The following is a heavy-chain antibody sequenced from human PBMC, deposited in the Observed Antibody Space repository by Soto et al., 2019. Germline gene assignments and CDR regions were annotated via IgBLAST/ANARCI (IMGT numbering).Heavy chain of an antibody. D-gene: IGHD6-19*01. Sequence: ASVKVSCKASGYTFTSYGISLVRQAPGQGLEWMGWISAYNGNTNYAQKLQGRVTMTTDTSPSTAYMELRSLRSDDTAVYYCARVLGQWLVPSPIDYWGQGTLVTVSS. J-gene: IGHJ4*02. V-gene: IGHV1-18*01. CDR1: GYTFTSYG. CDR2: ISAYNGNT. CDR3: ARVLGQWLVPSPIDY.